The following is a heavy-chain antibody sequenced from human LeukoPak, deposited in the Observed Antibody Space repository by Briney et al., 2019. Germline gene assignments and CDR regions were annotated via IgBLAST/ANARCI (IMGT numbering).Heavy chain of an antibody. J-gene: IGHJ4*02. CDR3: AKQSFHTEMVTSLFDY. V-gene: IGHV3-30*18. D-gene: IGHD5-18*01. CDR2: ISYDGINK. CDR1: RFTFSTYG. Sequence: GGSLRLSCAASRFTFSTYGMHWVRQAPGKGLEWVALISYDGINKYYADSVKGRFTVSRDNSKSTLYLQVNSLRAEDTAVYYCAKQSFHTEMVTSLFDYWGQGTLVTVSS.